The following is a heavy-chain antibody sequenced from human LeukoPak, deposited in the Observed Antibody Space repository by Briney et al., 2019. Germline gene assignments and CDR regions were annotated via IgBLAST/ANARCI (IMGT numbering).Heavy chain of an antibody. J-gene: IGHJ4*02. CDR2: ISWNSGSI. CDR3: AKARSLNYGGNSGGYFDY. CDR1: GSTFDDYA. Sequence: GGSLRLSCAASGSTFDDYAMHWVRQAPGKGLEWVSGISWNSGSIGYADSVKGRFTISRDNAKNSLYLQMNSLRAEDTALYYCAKARSLNYGGNSGGYFDYWGQGTLVTVSS. D-gene: IGHD4-23*01. V-gene: IGHV3-9*01.